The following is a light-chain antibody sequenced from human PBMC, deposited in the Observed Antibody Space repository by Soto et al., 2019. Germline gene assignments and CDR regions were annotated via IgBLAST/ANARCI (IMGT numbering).Light chain of an antibody. CDR3: SSSTSTSTV. Sequence: QSALTQPASVSGSPGQSITIFCNGTSSDVGGYDFVSWYQQHPGKAPKLMIYEVRNRPSGVSNRFSGSKSGNTASLTISGLQAEDECDYYCSSSTSTSTVFGGGTKVTVL. CDR1: SSDVGGYDF. V-gene: IGLV2-14*01. J-gene: IGLJ3*02. CDR2: EVR.